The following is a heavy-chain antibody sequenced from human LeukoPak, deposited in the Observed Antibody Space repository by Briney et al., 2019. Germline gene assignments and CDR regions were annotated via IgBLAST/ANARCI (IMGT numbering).Heavy chain of an antibody. CDR2: ISAYNGNT. D-gene: IGHD5-24*01. CDR1: GGTFSSYA. Sequence: ASVKVSCKASGGTFSSYAISWVRQAPGQGLEWMGWISAYNGNTNYAQKLQGRVTMTTDTSTSTAYMELRSLRSDDTAVYYCAREDVSDYYYGMDVWGQGTTVTVSS. CDR3: AREDVSDYYYGMDV. J-gene: IGHJ6*02. V-gene: IGHV1-18*01.